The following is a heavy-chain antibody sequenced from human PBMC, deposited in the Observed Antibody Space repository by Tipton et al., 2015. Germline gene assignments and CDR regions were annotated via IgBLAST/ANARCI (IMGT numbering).Heavy chain of an antibody. V-gene: IGHV4-34*01. CDR3: ASGYGDYVNGMDV. CDR1: GYSISSGYY. J-gene: IGHJ6*02. Sequence: TLSLTCDVSGYSISSGYYWSWIRQPPGKGLEWIGEINHSGSTNYNPSLKSRVTISVDTSKNQFSLKLSSVTAADTAVYYCASGYGDYVNGMDVWGQGATVTVSS. D-gene: IGHD4-17*01. CDR2: INHSGST.